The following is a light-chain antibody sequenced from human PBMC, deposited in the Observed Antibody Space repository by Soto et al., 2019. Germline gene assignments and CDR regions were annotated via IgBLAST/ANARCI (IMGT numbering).Light chain of an antibody. CDR2: AAS. J-gene: IGKJ1*01. Sequence: EILLTQSPGTLSLSPGERATLSCRAGQSGSRRYLAWYQQKPGQAPKLLIYAASPRATGIPDRFSGSGSGTDFSLTISRLEPEDFAVYYCHQYGDSPWTFGQGTKVEIK. CDR1: QSGSRRY. CDR3: HQYGDSPWT. V-gene: IGKV3-20*01.